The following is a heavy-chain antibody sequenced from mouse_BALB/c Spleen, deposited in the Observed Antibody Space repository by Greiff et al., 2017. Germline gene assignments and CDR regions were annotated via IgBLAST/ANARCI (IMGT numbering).Heavy chain of an antibody. Sequence: VQLQQSGAELAKPGASVKMSCKASGYTFTSYWMHWVKQRPGQGLEWIGYINPSTGYTEYNQKFKDKATLTADKSSSTAYMQLSSLTSEDSAVYYCASGYMITTGFDYWGQGTTLTVSS. D-gene: IGHD2-4*01. CDR3: ASGYMITTGFDY. V-gene: IGHV1-7*01. J-gene: IGHJ2*01. CDR1: GYTFTSYW. CDR2: INPSTGYT.